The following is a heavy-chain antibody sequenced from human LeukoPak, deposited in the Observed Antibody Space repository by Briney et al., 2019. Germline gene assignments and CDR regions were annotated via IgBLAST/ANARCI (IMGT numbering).Heavy chain of an antibody. D-gene: IGHD6-19*01. Sequence: PGGSLRLSCAASGFTITKYAMTWVRQAPGKGLEWVSAISGDGYPTYYADSVKGRFTISRDTSKNTLYLQMNSLRAEDAALYYCAKDRRANGWSPAMSHWGQGTLVTVSS. CDR3: AKDRRANGWSPAMSH. CDR2: ISGDGYPT. CDR1: GFTITKYA. J-gene: IGHJ4*02. V-gene: IGHV3-23*01.